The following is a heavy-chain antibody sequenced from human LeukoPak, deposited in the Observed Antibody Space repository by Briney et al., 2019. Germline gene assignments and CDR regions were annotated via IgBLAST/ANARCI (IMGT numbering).Heavy chain of an antibody. D-gene: IGHD3-9*01. Sequence: SETLSLTCAVYGGSFSGYYWSWIRQPPGKGLEWIGEINHSGSTNYNPSLKSRVTISVDTSKNQFSLKLSSVTAADTAVYYCASLTGYYPDYWGQGTLVTVSS. CDR3: ASLTGYYPDY. CDR2: INHSGST. V-gene: IGHV4-34*01. J-gene: IGHJ4*02. CDR1: GGSFSGYY.